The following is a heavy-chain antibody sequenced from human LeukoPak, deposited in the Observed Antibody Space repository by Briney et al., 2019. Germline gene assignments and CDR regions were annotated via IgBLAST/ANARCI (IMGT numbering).Heavy chain of an antibody. CDR1: GFTFSSYA. V-gene: IGHV3-23*01. Sequence: PGGSLRLSCAASGFTFSSYAMSWVRQAPGKGLEWVSAISGSGGSTYYADSVKGRFTISRDNSKNTLYLQMSSLRAEDTAVYYCAKHTAMATLGDYWGQGTLVTVSS. CDR3: AKHTAMATLGDY. D-gene: IGHD5-18*01. J-gene: IGHJ4*02. CDR2: ISGSGGST.